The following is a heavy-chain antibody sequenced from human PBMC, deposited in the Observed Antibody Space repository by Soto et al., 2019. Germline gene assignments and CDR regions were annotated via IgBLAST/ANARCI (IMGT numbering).Heavy chain of an antibody. D-gene: IGHD3-3*01. CDR2: IWYDGSNK. J-gene: IGHJ6*02. CDR3: ARVGSRIFGSHYYFGMDV. CDR1: GFTFSSYG. Sequence: PGGSLRLSCAASGFTFSSYGMHWVRQAPGKGLEWVAVIWYDGSNKYYADSVKGRFTISRDNSKNTLYLQMNSLRAEDTAVYYCARVGSRIFGSHYYFGMDVSGHGTTVTV. V-gene: IGHV3-33*01.